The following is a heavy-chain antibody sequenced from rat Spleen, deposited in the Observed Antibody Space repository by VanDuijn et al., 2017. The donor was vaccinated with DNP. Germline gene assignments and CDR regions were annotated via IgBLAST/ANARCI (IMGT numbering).Heavy chain of an antibody. Sequence: QVQLKESGPGLVQPSQTLSLTCTVSGFSLTSYNVHWVRQPTGKGLEWMGIIWTGGSTDYNSVLKSRLSISRDTSKRQVFLKMNSLQTEDTAIYFCTRDYYTSSFVYWGQGTLVTVSS. CDR3: TRDYYTSSFVY. V-gene: IGHV2-30*01. D-gene: IGHD1-2*01. CDR2: IWTGGST. CDR1: GFSLTSYN. J-gene: IGHJ3*01.